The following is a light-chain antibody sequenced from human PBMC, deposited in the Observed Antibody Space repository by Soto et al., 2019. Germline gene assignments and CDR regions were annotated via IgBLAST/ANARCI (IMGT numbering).Light chain of an antibody. V-gene: IGKV3-15*01. J-gene: IGKJ4*01. CDR1: QNVYNN. CDR3: QQCRNWPLT. Sequence: EIVMTQSPATLSESPGEGATLSCKAGQNVYNNLAWYQQRPGQPPRLLIYDASTRATGISARFSGSGYGTEFTLTISSLQSEDFAVYFCQQCRNWPLTFGGGTQVEIK. CDR2: DAS.